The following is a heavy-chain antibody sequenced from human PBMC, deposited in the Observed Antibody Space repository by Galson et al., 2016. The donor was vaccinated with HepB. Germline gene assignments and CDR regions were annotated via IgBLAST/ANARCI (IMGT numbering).Heavy chain of an antibody. J-gene: IGHJ3*02. CDR3: AKSSPVGYNRGWGGSFDI. CDR2: IRGSGTGT. Sequence: SLRLSCAASGFSISIYSMNWVRQAPGKGLEWVSAIRGSGTGTSYTDSVKGRFTISRDNSKNTLYLQMNSLRAEDAAVYYCAKSSPVGYNRGWGGSFDIWGRGTMVTVSS. D-gene: IGHD6-19*01. CDR1: GFSISIYS. V-gene: IGHV3-23*01.